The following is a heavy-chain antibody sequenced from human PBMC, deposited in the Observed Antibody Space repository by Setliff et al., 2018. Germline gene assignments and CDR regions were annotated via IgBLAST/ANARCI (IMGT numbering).Heavy chain of an antibody. CDR1: QYTFTAYY. Sequence: ASVKVSCKASQYTFTAYYLHWVRQAPGQGLEWMGWINPNNGGTKYAQKFQGRVTMTRDTSTSTVYVELSSLRSEDTAVYYCAGDFLGQWGGKGGLDYWGQGTLVTVSS. V-gene: IGHV1-2*02. J-gene: IGHJ4*02. CDR3: AGDFLGQWGGKGGLDY. D-gene: IGHD6-19*01. CDR2: INPNNGGT.